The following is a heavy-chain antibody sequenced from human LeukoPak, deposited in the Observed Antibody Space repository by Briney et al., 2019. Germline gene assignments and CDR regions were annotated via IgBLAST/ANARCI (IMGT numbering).Heavy chain of an antibody. CDR2: ISSSSSTI. Sequence: PGGSLRLSCAASGFTFSSYSMNWVRQAPGKGLEWVSYISSSSSTIYYADSVKGRFTISRDNDKNSLYLQMNSLRAEDTAVYYCMVVTNAFDIWGQGTMVTVSS. V-gene: IGHV3-48*04. CDR1: GFTFSSYS. J-gene: IGHJ3*02. CDR3: MVVTNAFDI. D-gene: IGHD5-12*01.